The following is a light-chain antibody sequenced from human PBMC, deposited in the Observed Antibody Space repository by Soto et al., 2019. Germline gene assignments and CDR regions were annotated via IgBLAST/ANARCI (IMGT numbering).Light chain of an antibody. CDR3: QQYGSSPYT. CDR1: QSVSLNY. J-gene: IGKJ2*01. CDR2: GAS. Sequence: EIVLTQSPGTLSLSPGERATLSCRASQSVSLNYLAWYQQKPGQTPRLLMYGASSRATGIPDRFSAGGSGTDFTLTITRLEPEDFAVYYCQQYGSSPYTFGQRTKLEIK. V-gene: IGKV3-20*01.